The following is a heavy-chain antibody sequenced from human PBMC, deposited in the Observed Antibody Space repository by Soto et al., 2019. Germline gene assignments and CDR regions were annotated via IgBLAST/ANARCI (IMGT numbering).Heavy chain of an antibody. D-gene: IGHD1-26*01. J-gene: IGHJ5*02. CDR1: GDSVSTDRYF. CDR3: ARIVVGATVDL. V-gene: IGHV4-61*01. Sequence: SETLSLTCSVSGDSVSTDRYFWTWIRQPPWKGLEWIAYISYTGDTNYNPSLKSRVTISIDTSRNQFSLTLTSVTAADTAVYFCARIVVGATVDLWGQGXLVTVSS. CDR2: ISYTGDT.